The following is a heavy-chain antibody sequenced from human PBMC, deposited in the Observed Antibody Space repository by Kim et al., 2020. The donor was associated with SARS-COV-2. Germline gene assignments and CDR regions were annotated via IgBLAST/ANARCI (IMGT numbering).Heavy chain of an antibody. CDR1: GGSFSGYY. CDR3: ARATTVTTIFAAYYMDV. Sequence: SETLSLTCAVYGGSFSGYYWSWIRQPPGKGLEWIGEINHSGSTNYNPSLKSRVTISVDTSKNQFSLKLSSVTAADTAVYYCARATTVTTIFAAYYMDVWG. J-gene: IGHJ6*03. CDR2: INHSGST. V-gene: IGHV4-34*01. D-gene: IGHD4-4*01.